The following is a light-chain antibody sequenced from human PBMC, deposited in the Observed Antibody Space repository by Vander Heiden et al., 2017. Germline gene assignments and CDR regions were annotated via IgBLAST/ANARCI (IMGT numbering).Light chain of an antibody. J-gene: IGLJ2*01. V-gene: IGLV3-21*02. Sequence: SYVLTQPPSVSVAPGPTARLTCGGNHIRSKSGYWYQQKPAQAPLLVVDDGGDRPSGIPDRFSGSNSENTATLTISRVEAGDEADYYCQGWDRSSDHCVFGGGTKVTVL. CDR3: QGWDRSSDHCV. CDR1: HIRSKS. CDR2: DGG.